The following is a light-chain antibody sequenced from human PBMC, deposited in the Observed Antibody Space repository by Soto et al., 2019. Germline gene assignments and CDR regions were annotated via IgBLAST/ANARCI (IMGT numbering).Light chain of an antibody. V-gene: IGKV1-39*01. CDR1: QSISNY. CDR2: AAS. CDR3: QQSFSPLGT. Sequence: DIQMTQSPSSLSASVGDRVTITCRASQSISNYLNWYQQKPGKAPKLLIYAASSMQSGVPSRFSGSGSETDFTLTISSLQPDDSATYYCQQSFSPLGTFVQGTKVEV. J-gene: IGKJ1*01.